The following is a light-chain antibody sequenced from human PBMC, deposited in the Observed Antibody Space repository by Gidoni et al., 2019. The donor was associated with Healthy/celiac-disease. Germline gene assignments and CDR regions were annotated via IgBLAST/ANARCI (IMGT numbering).Light chain of an antibody. CDR2: GAS. J-gene: IGKJ1*01. CDR1: QSVSSSY. CDR3: QQYGSSPL. Sequence: EIVLPQSPGTLSLSPGERATLSCRASQSVSSSYLAWYQQKPGQAPRLLIYGASSRATGIPDRFSGSGSGTDFTLTISRLEPEDFAVYYCQQYGSSPLFXQXTKVXIK. V-gene: IGKV3-20*01.